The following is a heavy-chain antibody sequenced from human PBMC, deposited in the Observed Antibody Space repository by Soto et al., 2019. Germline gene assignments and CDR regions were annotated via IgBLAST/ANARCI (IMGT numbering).Heavy chain of an antibody. CDR1: RDAVANYG. D-gene: IGHD6-6*01. J-gene: IGHJ6*02. V-gene: IGHV1-3*01. Sequence: ASVKVSCRASRDAVANYGIQWVRQAPGQRLEWMGWINAADGNTKYSQKFHGRVTITRATSASTAYMELSSLIAEDTAVYFCARVRSSPTSHYYYGMGVRGQGATVTVS. CDR2: INAADGNT. CDR3: ARVRSSPTSHYYYGMGV.